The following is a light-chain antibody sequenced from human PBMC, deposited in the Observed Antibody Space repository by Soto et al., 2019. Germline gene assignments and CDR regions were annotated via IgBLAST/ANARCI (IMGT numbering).Light chain of an antibody. Sequence: QSALTQPASVSGSPGQSITIPCTGTNSDVGGYNYVSWYHHHPGKAPKLMIYEVFNRPSGVSSRFSGSKSGSTASLTISGLQAADEADYYCSSYTTTNTLYVFGTGTKLTVL. CDR2: EVF. V-gene: IGLV2-14*01. J-gene: IGLJ1*01. CDR3: SSYTTTNTLYV. CDR1: NSDVGGYNY.